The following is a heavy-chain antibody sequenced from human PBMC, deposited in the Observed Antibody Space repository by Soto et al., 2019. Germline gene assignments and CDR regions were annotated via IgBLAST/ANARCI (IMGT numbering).Heavy chain of an antibody. V-gene: IGHV1-69*13. CDR1: GGTFSSYA. CDR3: ASHGGGVVPAAIPLEGMDV. D-gene: IGHD2-2*01. J-gene: IGHJ6*02. Sequence: VASVKVSCKASGGTFSSYAISWVRQAPGQGLEWMGGIIPIFGTANYAQKFQGRVTITADESTSTAYMELSSLRSEDTAVYYCASHGGGVVPAAIPLEGMDVWGQGTTVTVSS. CDR2: IIPIFGTA.